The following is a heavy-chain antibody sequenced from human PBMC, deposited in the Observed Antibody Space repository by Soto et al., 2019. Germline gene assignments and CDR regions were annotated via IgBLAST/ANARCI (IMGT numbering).Heavy chain of an antibody. V-gene: IGHV5-51*01. D-gene: IGHD1-26*01. J-gene: IGHJ4*02. CDR3: ARSPSGALDPLYIDY. CDR1: GYYFSNYW. CDR2: IYPSDSDT. Sequence: GESLKISCKGSGYYFSNYWIGWVRQMPGKGLEWMGIIYPSDSDTRYSPSFQGQVTISADKSISTAYLQWSSLKASDTAMYYCARSPSGALDPLYIDYWGQGALVTVSS.